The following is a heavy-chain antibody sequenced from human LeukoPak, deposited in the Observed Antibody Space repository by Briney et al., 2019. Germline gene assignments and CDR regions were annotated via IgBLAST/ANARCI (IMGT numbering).Heavy chain of an antibody. J-gene: IGHJ6*03. V-gene: IGHV1-18*01. D-gene: IGHD3-3*01. CDR1: GYTFTSYG. CDR3: ARVDIDFWSGSWYMDV. CDR2: ISAYNGNT. Sequence: GASVKVSCKASGYTFTSYGISWVRQAPGQGLEWMGWISAYNGNTNYAQKLQGRVTMTTDTSTSTAYMELRSLRSDDTAVYYCARVDIDFWSGSWYMDVWGKGTTVTISS.